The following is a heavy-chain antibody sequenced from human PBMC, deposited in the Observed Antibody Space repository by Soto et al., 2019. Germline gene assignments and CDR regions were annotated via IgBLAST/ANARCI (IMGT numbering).Heavy chain of an antibody. CDR2: IGTAGDT. CDR1: GFTFSSYD. Sequence: EVQLVESGGGLVQPGGSLRLSCAASGFTFSSYDMHWVRQATGKGLEWVSAIGTAGDTYYPGSVKGRFTISRENAKNSMQRQMDSPRAEYRAVYYCARAVQKSYDLWSGYQMVPWFAPWGQGTLVTVAS. V-gene: IGHV3-13*01. D-gene: IGHD3-3*01. CDR3: ARAVQKSYDLWSGYQMVPWFAP. J-gene: IGHJ5*02.